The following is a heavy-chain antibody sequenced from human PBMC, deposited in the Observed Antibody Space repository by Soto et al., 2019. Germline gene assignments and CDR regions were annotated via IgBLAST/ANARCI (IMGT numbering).Heavy chain of an antibody. CDR1: GDSISSYY. CDR3: ALRSMAVVPEY. Sequence: QVQLQESGPGLVKPSETLSLTCAVSGDSISSYYCMWIRQPPGKGLESIGYLYYGRSANYNPSLKSRVTSSLDTSTNQCSLTLSSMTAADTAGYYCALRSMAVVPEYWGQGTLVTVSS. D-gene: IGHD3-22*01. J-gene: IGHJ4*02. CDR2: LYYGRSA. V-gene: IGHV4-59*01.